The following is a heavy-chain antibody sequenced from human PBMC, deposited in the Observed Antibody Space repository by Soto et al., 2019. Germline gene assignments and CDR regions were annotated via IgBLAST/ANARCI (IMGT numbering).Heavy chain of an antibody. CDR1: GYTFTSYG. D-gene: IGHD2-15*01. J-gene: IGHJ5*02. V-gene: IGHV1-18*01. CDR2: ISAYNGNT. Sequence: QVQLVQSGAEVKKPGASVKVSCKASGYTFTSYGISWVRQAPGQGLEWMGWISAYNGNTNYAQKLQGRVTMTTDTSKSTDYMELRSLRSDDTAVYYCARESNHCSGGSCYLLGWFDPWGQGTLVTVSS. CDR3: ARESNHCSGGSCYLLGWFDP.